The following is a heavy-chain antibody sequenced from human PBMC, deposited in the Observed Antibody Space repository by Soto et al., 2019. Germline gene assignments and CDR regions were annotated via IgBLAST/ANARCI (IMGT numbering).Heavy chain of an antibody. Sequence: QVQLQESGSGLVKPSQTLSLTCTVSGGSISSGGYYWSWIRQHPGKGLEWIGYIYYSGSTYYNPSLKSRVTISVDTSKNQSSLKLSSVTAADTAVYYCARGRSSTSPYPIGYWGQGTLVTVSS. CDR2: IYYSGST. CDR1: GGSISSGGYY. V-gene: IGHV4-31*03. CDR3: ARGRSSTSPYPIGY. D-gene: IGHD2-2*01. J-gene: IGHJ4*02.